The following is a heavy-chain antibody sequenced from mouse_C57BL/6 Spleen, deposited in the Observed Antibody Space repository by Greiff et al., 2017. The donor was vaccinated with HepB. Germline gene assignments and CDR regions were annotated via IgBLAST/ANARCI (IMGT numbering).Heavy chain of an antibody. CDR3: VRHHYGHAMDY. CDR1: GFSFNTYA. CDR2: IRSKSNNYAT. J-gene: IGHJ4*01. D-gene: IGHD1-1*02. V-gene: IGHV10-1*01. Sequence: EVQRVESGGGLVQPKGSLKLSCAASGFSFNTYAMNWVRQAPGKGLEWVARIRSKSNNYATYYADSVKDRFTISRDDSESMLYLQMNNLKTEDTAMYYGVRHHYGHAMDYWGQGTSVTVSS.